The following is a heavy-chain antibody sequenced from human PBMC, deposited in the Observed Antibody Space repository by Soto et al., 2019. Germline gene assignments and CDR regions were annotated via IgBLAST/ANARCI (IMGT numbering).Heavy chain of an antibody. Sequence: SETLSLTCTVSGGSISSYFWSWIRQPAGKGLEWIGRIYTSGSTNYNPSLKSRVTMSVDTSKNQFSLRLSSVTAADTAVYHCARDGDFWSGSYAFDIWGQGTMVTVSS. D-gene: IGHD3-3*01. CDR2: IYTSGST. V-gene: IGHV4-4*07. CDR3: ARDGDFWSGSYAFDI. J-gene: IGHJ3*02. CDR1: GGSISSYF.